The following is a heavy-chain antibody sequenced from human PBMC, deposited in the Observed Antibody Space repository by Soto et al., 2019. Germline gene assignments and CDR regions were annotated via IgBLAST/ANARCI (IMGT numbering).Heavy chain of an antibody. CDR2: ISGGDGDNT. CDR1: GFIFSIYA. D-gene: IGHD3-16*01. V-gene: IGHV3-23*01. Sequence: PGGSMRPACAVSGFIFSIYAMTWVRQPHGKGLEWVSSISGGDGDNTYYADSVKGRFTVSRDNSKNTLYLRMNSLRAVDTALYYCAKECEGLPDHWGQGSLVTVSS. J-gene: IGHJ4*02. CDR3: AKECEGLPDH.